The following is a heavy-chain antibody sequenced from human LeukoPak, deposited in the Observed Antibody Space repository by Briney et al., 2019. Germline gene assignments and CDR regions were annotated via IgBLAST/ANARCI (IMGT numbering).Heavy chain of an antibody. CDR2: ISSSSSYI. Sequence: GGSLRLSCAASGFTFSSYSTNWVRQAPGKGLEWVSSISSSSSYIYYADSVKGRFTISRDNAKNSLYLQMNSLRAEDTAVYYCARDQSGWYLDYWGQGTLVTVSS. CDR1: GFTFSSYS. V-gene: IGHV3-21*01. J-gene: IGHJ4*02. D-gene: IGHD6-19*01. CDR3: ARDQSGWYLDY.